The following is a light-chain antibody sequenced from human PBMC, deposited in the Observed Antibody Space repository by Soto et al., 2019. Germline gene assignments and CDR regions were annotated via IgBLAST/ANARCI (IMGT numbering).Light chain of an antibody. V-gene: IGLV1-40*01. CDR1: SSNIGAGYD. CDR2: GNS. Sequence: QPVLTQPPSVSGAPGQRVTISCTGSSSNIGAGYDVQWYQQLPGTAPKVLIYGNSNWPSGVPDRFSGSKSGTSASLATTGLQAEDEADYYCQSYDSSLSGVVFGGGTKLTVL. CDR3: QSYDSSLSGVV. J-gene: IGLJ2*01.